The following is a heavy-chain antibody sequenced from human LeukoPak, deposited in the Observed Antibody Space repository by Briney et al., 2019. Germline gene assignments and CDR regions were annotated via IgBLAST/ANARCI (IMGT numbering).Heavy chain of an antibody. CDR3: ARGYCSSASCYTPSYYYYGMDV. Sequence: SETLSLTCTVSGGSISSYYWSWIRQPPGKGLEWIGYIYYSGSTIYNPYLKSRVTISVDTSKNQFSLKLSSVTAADTAVYYCARGYCSSASCYTPSYYYYGMDVWGQGTTVTVSS. CDR1: GGSISSYY. CDR2: IYYSGST. D-gene: IGHD2-2*02. J-gene: IGHJ6*02. V-gene: IGHV4-59*01.